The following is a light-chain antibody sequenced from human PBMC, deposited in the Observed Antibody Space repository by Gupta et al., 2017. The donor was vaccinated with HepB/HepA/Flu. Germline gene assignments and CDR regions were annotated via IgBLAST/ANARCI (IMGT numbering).Light chain of an antibody. Sequence: SYVLTQPPSVSVAPGKTARIPCGGNNIGSKSVHWYQQKPGQAPVLVVYDDSDRPSGISERFSGSNSGNTATLTISRVEAGDEADYYCQVWDSSSDLDVFGTGTKVTVL. CDR1: NIGSKS. V-gene: IGLV3-21*03. CDR3: QVWDSSSDLDV. CDR2: DDS. J-gene: IGLJ1*01.